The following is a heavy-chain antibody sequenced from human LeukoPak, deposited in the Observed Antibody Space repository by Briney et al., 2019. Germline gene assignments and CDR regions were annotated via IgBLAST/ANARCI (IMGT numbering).Heavy chain of an antibody. CDR1: GYTFTSYA. Sequence: ASVKLCCKASGYTFTSYAMHCVRQAPGQRLELMGWINAGNGNTKYSQKFQGRVTITRDTSASTAYMELSSLRSEDTAVYYCARGRSGSYYGDYWGQGTLVTVSS. D-gene: IGHD1-26*01. CDR2: INAGNGNT. CDR3: ARGRSGSYYGDY. V-gene: IGHV1-3*01. J-gene: IGHJ4*02.